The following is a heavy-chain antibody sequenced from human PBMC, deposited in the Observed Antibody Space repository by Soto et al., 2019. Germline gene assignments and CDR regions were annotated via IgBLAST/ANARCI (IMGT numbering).Heavy chain of an antibody. D-gene: IGHD6-19*01. J-gene: IGHJ6*02. CDR2: ITPIFGAA. Sequence: QVQLVQSGAEVKKPGSSVKVSCKASGGAFRSYTISWVRQAPGQGLEWMGGITPIFGAANYAQKFEGRVTISADKSTATAYMELSNLTSEDTAVYYCARDEIAVANRVGMDVWGQGTTVTVFS. CDR1: GGAFRSYT. CDR3: ARDEIAVANRVGMDV. V-gene: IGHV1-69*06.